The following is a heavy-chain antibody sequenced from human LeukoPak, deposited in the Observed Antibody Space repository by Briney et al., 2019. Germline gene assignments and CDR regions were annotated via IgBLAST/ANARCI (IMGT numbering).Heavy chain of an antibody. CDR3: TTGNWGSFSY. CDR2: ITSKTDGGTP. CDR1: GFTFSNAW. V-gene: IGHV3-15*01. Sequence: PGGSPRLSCAASGFTFSNAWMNWVRQAPGKGLEWIGRITSKTDGGTPLYPAPVKGRFTISRDDSKNTLYLQMNSLQTEDTAVYYCTTGNWGSFSYWGQGTLVTVSS. J-gene: IGHJ4*02. D-gene: IGHD7-27*01.